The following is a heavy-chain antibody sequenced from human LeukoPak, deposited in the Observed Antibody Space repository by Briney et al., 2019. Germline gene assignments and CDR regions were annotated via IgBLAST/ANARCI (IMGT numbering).Heavy chain of an antibody. Sequence: GRSLRLSCAASGFTFSSYSMNWVRQAPGKGLEWVSSISSNSSYIYYADSVKGRFTISRDNAKNSLYLQMNSLRAEDTAVYYCARDVSALLGLLDYWGQGTLVTVSS. CDR2: ISSNSSYI. CDR3: ARDVSALLGLLDY. D-gene: IGHD2-21*02. V-gene: IGHV3-21*01. CDR1: GFTFSSYS. J-gene: IGHJ4*02.